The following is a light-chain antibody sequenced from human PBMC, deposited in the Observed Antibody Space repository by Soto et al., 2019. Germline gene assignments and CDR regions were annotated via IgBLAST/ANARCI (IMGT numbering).Light chain of an antibody. V-gene: IGKV3-11*01. CDR1: QSVSSY. CDR2: DAS. J-gene: IGKJ1*01. Sequence: EIVLTQSPATLSLSPGERATLSCRASQSVSSYFAWYQQKPGQAPRLLIYDASNRATGIPPRFSGSGSGTDFTLTIRSLETEDFAGYYCQQRSIWPLTFGQGTKVEIK. CDR3: QQRSIWPLT.